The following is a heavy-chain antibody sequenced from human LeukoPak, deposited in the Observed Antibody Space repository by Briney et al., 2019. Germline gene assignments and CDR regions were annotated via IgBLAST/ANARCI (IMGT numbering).Heavy chain of an antibody. CDR1: GFTFSSYG. D-gene: IGHD3-10*01. Sequence: GSLRLSCAASGFTFSSYGMHWVRQAPGKGLEWVAVIWYDGSNKYYGDSVKGRFTISRDNSKKTLYLQMNSLRAEDTAVYYCATAYYGSGSYYYYYGMDVWGQGTTVTVSS. CDR2: IWYDGSNK. CDR3: ATAYYGSGSYYYYYGMDV. V-gene: IGHV3-30*02. J-gene: IGHJ6*02.